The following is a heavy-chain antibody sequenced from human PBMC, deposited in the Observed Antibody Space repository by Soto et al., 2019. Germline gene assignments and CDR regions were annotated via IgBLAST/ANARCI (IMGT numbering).Heavy chain of an antibody. V-gene: IGHV4-31*03. CDR2: NYYSGIT. J-gene: IGHJ6*02. CDR1: GGSISSGGYY. Sequence: QVQLQESGPGLVKPSQTLSLTCTVSGGSISSGGYYWTWIRQHPGKGLEWIGYNYYSGITYYNPSLKTRLTISLDTSKNQFSLKLSSVTAADTAVYYCARGSSIAGLYYGMDVWGQGTTVTVSS. CDR3: ARGSSIAGLYYGMDV. D-gene: IGHD6-6*01.